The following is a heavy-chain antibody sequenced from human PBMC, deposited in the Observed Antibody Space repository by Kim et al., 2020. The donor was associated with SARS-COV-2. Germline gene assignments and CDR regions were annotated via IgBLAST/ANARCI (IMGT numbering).Heavy chain of an antibody. J-gene: IGHJ4*02. D-gene: IGHD3-22*01. Sequence: GGSLRLSCAASGFTFSSYWMHWVRQAPGKGLVWVSRINSDGSSTSYADSVKGRFTISRDNAKNTLYLQMNSLRAEDTAVYYCARENHLYYYDSSGYYSGNGYFDYWGQGTLVTVSS. V-gene: IGHV3-74*01. CDR1: GFTFSSYW. CDR3: ARENHLYYYDSSGYYSGNGYFDY. CDR2: INSDGSST.